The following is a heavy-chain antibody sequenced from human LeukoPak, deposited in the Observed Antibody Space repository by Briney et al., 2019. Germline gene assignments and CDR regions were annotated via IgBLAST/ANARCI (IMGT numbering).Heavy chain of an antibody. CDR2: VIPIFGTA. V-gene: IGHV1-69*05. CDR3: ARVPYYYDSSGYWSYLDY. CDR1: GGTFISYA. Sequence: SVKVSCKASGGTFISYAISWVRQAPGQGLEWMGGVIPIFGTANYAQKFQGRVTITTDESTSTAYMELSSLRSEDTAVYYCARVPYYYDSSGYWSYLDYWGQGTLVTVSS. D-gene: IGHD3-22*01. J-gene: IGHJ4*02.